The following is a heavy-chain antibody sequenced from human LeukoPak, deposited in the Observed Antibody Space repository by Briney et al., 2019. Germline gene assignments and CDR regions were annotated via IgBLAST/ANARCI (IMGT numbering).Heavy chain of an antibody. Sequence: NPSETLSLTCSVSGGSISSYFWSWIRQPPGKGLQWIGYIYSIGNTNYNPSLKSRVTISVDTSKNQFSLKLSSVTAADTAVYYCAALNIATRPWCFDYWGQGTLVTVSS. V-gene: IGHV4-59*01. CDR3: AALNIATRPWCFDY. J-gene: IGHJ4*02. D-gene: IGHD6-6*01. CDR1: GGSISSYF. CDR2: IYSIGNT.